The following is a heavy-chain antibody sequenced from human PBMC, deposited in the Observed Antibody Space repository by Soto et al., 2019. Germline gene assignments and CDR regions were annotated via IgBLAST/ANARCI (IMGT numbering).Heavy chain of an antibody. V-gene: IGHV3-7*03. D-gene: IGHD3-10*01. CDR1: GLSFSSYW. CDR2: IKKDGSEK. CDR3: ARGIYQEPYGSGSYKDY. J-gene: IGHJ4*02. Sequence: GSLRLSAAAAGLSFSSYWMGWVRQAPGRGLEWVANIKKDGSEKYYVDSVKGRFTISRDNAKNSLYLQMNRLRAEDTAVYYCARGIYQEPYGSGSYKDYWGQGTQVTVSS.